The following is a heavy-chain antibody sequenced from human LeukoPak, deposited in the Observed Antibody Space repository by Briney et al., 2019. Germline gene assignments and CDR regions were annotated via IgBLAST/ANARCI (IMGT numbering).Heavy chain of an antibody. CDR3: ARANFLYCSSSTCLFDY. CDR1: GYTFTDYY. D-gene: IGHD2-2*01. Sequence: ASVKVSCKASGYTFTDYYMHWVRQAPGQGFEWMGWINPNDGDTNYAQKFQGRVTMTRDTSISTAHIEVSRPRSDDTAVYYCARANFLYCSSSTCLFDYWGQGTLVTVSS. V-gene: IGHV1-2*02. J-gene: IGHJ4*02. CDR2: INPNDGDT.